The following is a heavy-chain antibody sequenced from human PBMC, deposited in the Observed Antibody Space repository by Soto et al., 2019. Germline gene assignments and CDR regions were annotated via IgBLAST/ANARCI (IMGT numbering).Heavy chain of an antibody. Sequence: EVQLVESGGDLVQPGGSLRLSCAASGYTFSHYWMHWVCQAPGKGLVWVSRVNPDGTITTYADSVKGRFTISRDNAKNTLYLQMNSLGVEDTALYYCSYDTFDDKDFWGQGTPVTVSS. D-gene: IGHD3-9*01. V-gene: IGHV3-74*01. CDR1: GYTFSHYW. CDR3: SYDTFDDKDF. J-gene: IGHJ4*02. CDR2: VNPDGTIT.